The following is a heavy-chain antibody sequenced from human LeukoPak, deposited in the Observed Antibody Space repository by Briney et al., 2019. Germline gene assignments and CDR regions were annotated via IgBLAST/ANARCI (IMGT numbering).Heavy chain of an antibody. J-gene: IGHJ4*02. Sequence: SGGSLRLSCAASGFTFSSYGMHWVRQAPGKGLEWVAVIWYDGSNKYYADSVKGRFTISRDNSKNTLYLQMNSLRAEDTAVYYCARGALWSGYFGPHPFDYWGQGTLVTVSS. V-gene: IGHV3-30*19. D-gene: IGHD3-3*01. CDR3: ARGALWSGYFGPHPFDY. CDR1: GFTFSSYG. CDR2: IWYDGSNK.